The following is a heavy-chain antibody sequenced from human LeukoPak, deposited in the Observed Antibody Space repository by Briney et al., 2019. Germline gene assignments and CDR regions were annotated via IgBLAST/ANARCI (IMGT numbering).Heavy chain of an antibody. CDR2: IHRSGSP. Sequence: KTSETLSLTCTVSLDSTTSNFWSWVRQPPGKGLEWIGEIHRSGSPNYNPSLQSRVTISIDRSRNQIVLELSSVTAADTAVYYCARRGYSYGYGWFDPWGQGTLVTVSS. CDR1: LDSTTSNF. D-gene: IGHD5-18*01. J-gene: IGHJ5*02. V-gene: IGHV4-4*09. CDR3: ARRGYSYGYGWFDP.